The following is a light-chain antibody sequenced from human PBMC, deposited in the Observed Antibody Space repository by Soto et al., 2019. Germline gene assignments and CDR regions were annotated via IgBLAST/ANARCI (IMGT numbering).Light chain of an antibody. CDR3: QKYNTAPLT. CDR1: QGISNF. V-gene: IGKV1-27*01. J-gene: IGKJ3*01. CDR2: AAS. Sequence: DIQMTQSPSSLSASVGDTVTITCRASQGISNFLAWYQQRPGTVPRFLIYAASTLHSGVPPRFSGSGSGTHFTLTISSLQPEDVATYYCQKYNTAPLTFGPGTNVDIK.